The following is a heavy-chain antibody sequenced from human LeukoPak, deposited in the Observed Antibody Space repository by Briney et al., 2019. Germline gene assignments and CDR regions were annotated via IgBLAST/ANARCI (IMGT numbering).Heavy chain of an antibody. CDR3: AREDAYSGSSPPSGGDY. D-gene: IGHD1-26*01. J-gene: IGHJ4*02. Sequence: ASVKVSCKASGYTFTGYYMHWVRQAPGQGLEWMGIINPSGGSTSYAQKFQGRVTMTRDTSTSTVYMELSSLRSEDTAVYYCAREDAYSGSSPPSGGDYWGQGTLVTVSS. CDR2: INPSGGST. V-gene: IGHV1-46*01. CDR1: GYTFTGYY.